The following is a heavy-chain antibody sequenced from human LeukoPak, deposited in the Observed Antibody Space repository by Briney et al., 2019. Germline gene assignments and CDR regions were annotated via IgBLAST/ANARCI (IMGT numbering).Heavy chain of an antibody. Sequence: AGGSLRLSCAASGFTFSSYAMHWVRQAPGKGLEWVAVISYDGSNKYYADSVKGRFTISRDNSKNTLYLQMNSLRAEDTAVYCCARDPVVPAAMSGNWFDPWGQGTLVTVSS. CDR3: ARDPVVPAAMSGNWFDP. CDR1: GFTFSSYA. CDR2: ISYDGSNK. D-gene: IGHD2-2*01. V-gene: IGHV3-30*04. J-gene: IGHJ5*02.